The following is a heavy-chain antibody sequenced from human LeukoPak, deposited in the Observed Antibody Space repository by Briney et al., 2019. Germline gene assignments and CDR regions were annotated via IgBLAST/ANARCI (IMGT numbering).Heavy chain of an antibody. CDR2: IIPILGIA. V-gene: IGHV1-69*04. CDR3: ARAEGDTSIPLDY. J-gene: IGHJ4*02. CDR1: GGTFSSYA. D-gene: IGHD2-21*01. Sequence: WASVKVSCKASGGTFSSYAISWVRQAPGQGLEWMGRIIPILGIANYAQKFQGRVTITADKSTSTAYMELSSLRSEDTAVYYFARAEGDTSIPLDYWGQGTLVTVSS.